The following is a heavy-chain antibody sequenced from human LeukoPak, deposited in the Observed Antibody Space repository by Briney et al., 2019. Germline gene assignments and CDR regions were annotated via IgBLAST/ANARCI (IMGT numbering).Heavy chain of an antibody. D-gene: IGHD6-19*01. CDR3: ARDLAGSIDY. Sequence: GGSLRLSCAASGFTLSSYAMSWVRQAPGKGLEWVSAISGSGGSTYYADSVKGRFTISRDNSKNTLYLEMNSLRAEDTAVYYCARDLAGSIDYWGQGTLVTVSS. J-gene: IGHJ4*02. CDR2: ISGSGGST. CDR1: GFTLSSYA. V-gene: IGHV3-23*01.